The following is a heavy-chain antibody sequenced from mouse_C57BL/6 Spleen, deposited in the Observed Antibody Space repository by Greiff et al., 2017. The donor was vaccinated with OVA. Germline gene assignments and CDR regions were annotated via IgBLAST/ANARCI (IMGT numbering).Heavy chain of an antibody. D-gene: IGHD2-5*01. CDR2: INPGSGGT. CDR3: ARSLLYSNYESWFAY. J-gene: IGHJ3*01. Sequence: QVQLQQSGAELVRPGTSVKVSCKASGYAFTNYLIEWVKQRPGQGLEWIGVINPGSGGTNYNEKFKGKATLTADKSSSTAYMQLSSLTSEDSAVYFCARSLLYSNYESWFAYWGQGTLVTVSA. CDR1: GYAFTNYL. V-gene: IGHV1-54*01.